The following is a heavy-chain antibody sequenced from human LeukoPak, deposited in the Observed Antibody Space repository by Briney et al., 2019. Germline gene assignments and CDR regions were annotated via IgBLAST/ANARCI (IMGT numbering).Heavy chain of an antibody. Sequence: SETLSLTCTVSRGSVSGHYWNWIRQPPGKGLEWIGYIYASGSANYHPSLKSRVTISLDTSKNHVSLRLTSVTAEDTAVYYCAREAPGGSGWTYFDYWGRGSLVTVSS. CDR3: AREAPGGSGWTYFDY. CDR1: RGSVSGHY. D-gene: IGHD6-19*01. CDR2: IYASGSA. J-gene: IGHJ4*02. V-gene: IGHV4-59*02.